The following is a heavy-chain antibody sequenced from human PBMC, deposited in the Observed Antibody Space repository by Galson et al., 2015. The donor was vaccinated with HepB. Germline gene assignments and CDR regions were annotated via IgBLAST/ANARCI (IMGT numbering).Heavy chain of an antibody. D-gene: IGHD6-13*01. CDR3: ARPSIAAAGTFVY. J-gene: IGHJ4*02. Sequence: SLRLSCAASGFTFSSYAMHWVRQAPGKGLEWVAVISYDGSNKYYADSVKGRFTISRDNSKNTLYLQMNSLRAEDTAVYYCARPSIAAAGTFVYWGQGTLVTVSS. CDR1: GFTFSSYA. CDR2: ISYDGSNK. V-gene: IGHV3-30-3*01.